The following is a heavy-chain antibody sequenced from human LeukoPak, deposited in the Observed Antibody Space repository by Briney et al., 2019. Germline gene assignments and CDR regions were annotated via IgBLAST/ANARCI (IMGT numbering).Heavy chain of an antibody. Sequence: GESLKISCKASGHSFNTFWIAWVRQMPGKRLEWMGSIYPDDSDTRDSPAFQGQVTISADKSISTAYLQWSSLKASDTAMYYCARHERIAVAGKNYYYYYYMDVWGKGTTVTVSS. J-gene: IGHJ6*03. CDR3: ARHERIAVAGKNYYYYYYMDV. V-gene: IGHV5-51*01. D-gene: IGHD6-19*01. CDR1: GHSFNTFW. CDR2: IYPDDSDT.